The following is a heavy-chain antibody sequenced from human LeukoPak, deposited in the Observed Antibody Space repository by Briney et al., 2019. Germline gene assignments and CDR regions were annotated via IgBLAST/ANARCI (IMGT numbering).Heavy chain of an antibody. CDR1: GVXISSGGYS. CDR3: ARGGYNRYYFDY. CDR2: IYHSGST. Sequence: QTLSLTCAVSGVXISSGGYSXXWLRQPPGKGREXIGYIYHSGSTYYNPSLKRRITISVDRSKNQFSLKLSSVTAADTAVYYCARGGYNRYYFDYWGQGTLVTVSS. V-gene: IGHV4-30-2*01. D-gene: IGHD5-24*01. J-gene: IGHJ4*02.